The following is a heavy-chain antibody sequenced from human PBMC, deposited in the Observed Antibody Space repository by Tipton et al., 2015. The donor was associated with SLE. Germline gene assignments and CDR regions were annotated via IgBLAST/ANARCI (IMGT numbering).Heavy chain of an antibody. V-gene: IGHV3-53*05. CDR1: GFTVSNNY. CDR2: IYSGGNT. D-gene: IGHD6-19*01. CDR3: AKDRGRSTGWYPFDS. Sequence: GSLRLSCAASGFTVSNNYMNWVRQAPGKGLEWVSVIYSGGNTYYADSVKGRFTISRDSSKNTLYLQMNSLRVEDTAVYYCAKDRGRSTGWYPFDSWGQGTLVTVSS. J-gene: IGHJ4*02.